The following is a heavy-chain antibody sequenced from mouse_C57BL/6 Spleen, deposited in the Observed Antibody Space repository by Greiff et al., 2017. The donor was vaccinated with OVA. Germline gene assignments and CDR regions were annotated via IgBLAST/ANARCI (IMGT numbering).Heavy chain of an antibody. CDR3: AREKGSYGTLFAY. J-gene: IGHJ3*01. CDR2: IYPGDGDT. Sequence: QVQLQQSGPELVKPGASVKISCKASGYAFSSSWMNWVKQRPGKGLEWIGRIYPGDGDTNYNGKFKGKATLTADKSSSTAYMQLSSLTSEDSAVYFCAREKGSYGTLFAYWGQGTLVTVSA. D-gene: IGHD1-1*01. CDR1: GYAFSSSW. V-gene: IGHV1-82*01.